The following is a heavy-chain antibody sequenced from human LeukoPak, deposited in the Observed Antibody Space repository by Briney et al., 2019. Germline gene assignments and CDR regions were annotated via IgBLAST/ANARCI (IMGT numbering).Heavy chain of an antibody. J-gene: IGHJ4*02. CDR1: GGSFSGYY. Sequence: SETLSLTCAVYGGSFSGYYWSWIRQPPGKGLEWIGEINHSGSTNYNPSLKSRGTISVDTSKNQFSLKLSSVTAADTAVYYCAREAWIQLWFFDYWGQGTLVTVSS. V-gene: IGHV4-34*01. CDR2: INHSGST. D-gene: IGHD5-18*01. CDR3: AREAWIQLWFFDY.